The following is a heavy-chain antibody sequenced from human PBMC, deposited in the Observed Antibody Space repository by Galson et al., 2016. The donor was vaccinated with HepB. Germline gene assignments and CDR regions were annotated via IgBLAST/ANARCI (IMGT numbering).Heavy chain of an antibody. V-gene: IGHV3-74*01. CDR3: ARILEPPIDP. CDR2: INSDGSST. CDR1: GFSFRGHS. J-gene: IGHJ5*02. D-gene: IGHD1-1*01. Sequence: SLRLSCAASGFSFRGHSMNWVRQAPGKGLVWVSRINSDGSSTSYADSVKGRFTISRDNAKNMLYLQMNSLRAEDTAVYYCARILEPPIDPWGQGTLVTVSS.